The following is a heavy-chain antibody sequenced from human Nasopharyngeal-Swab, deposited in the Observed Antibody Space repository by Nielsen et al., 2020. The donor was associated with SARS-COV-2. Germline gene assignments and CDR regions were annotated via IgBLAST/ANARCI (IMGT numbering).Heavy chain of an antibody. CDR2: INPSGGST. J-gene: IGHJ4*02. D-gene: IGHD5-24*01. Sequence: ASVKVSCKASGYTFARYYMHWVRQAPGQGLEWMGIINPSGGSTTYAQRFQGRVTMTRDTSTSTVYLNLSSLRSEDTAVYYCARGEEEMATIRPFDYWSQGTLVTVSS. CDR1: GYTFARYY. V-gene: IGHV1-46*01. CDR3: ARGEEEMATIRPFDY.